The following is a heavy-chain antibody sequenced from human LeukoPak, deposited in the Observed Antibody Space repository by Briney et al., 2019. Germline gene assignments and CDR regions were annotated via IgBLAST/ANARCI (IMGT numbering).Heavy chain of an antibody. J-gene: IGHJ4*02. Sequence: ASETLSLTCTVSGGSISSYYWSWIRQPAGKGLEWIGRIYTSGSTNYNPSLKSRVTISVDTSKNQFSLKLSSVTAADTAMYYCARLDWKGYSSSWYDYWGQGTLVTVSS. CDR1: GGSISSYY. CDR2: IYTSGST. D-gene: IGHD6-13*01. V-gene: IGHV4-4*07. CDR3: ARLDWKGYSSSWYDY.